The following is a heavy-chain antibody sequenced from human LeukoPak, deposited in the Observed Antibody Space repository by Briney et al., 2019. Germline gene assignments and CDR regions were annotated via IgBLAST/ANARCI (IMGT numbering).Heavy chain of an antibody. Sequence: GGSLRLSCAASGFTFDDYAMHWVRQAPGKGLEWVSGISWNSGSIGYADSVKGRFTISRDDSKNTLYLQMNSLRTEDTAVYYCARGNSGYDLFDYWGQGTLVTVSS. D-gene: IGHD5-12*01. CDR2: ISWNSGSI. V-gene: IGHV3-9*01. CDR3: ARGNSGYDLFDY. CDR1: GFTFDDYA. J-gene: IGHJ4*02.